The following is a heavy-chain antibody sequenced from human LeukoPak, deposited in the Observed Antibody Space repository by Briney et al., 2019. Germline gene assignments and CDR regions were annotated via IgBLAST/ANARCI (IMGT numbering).Heavy chain of an antibody. V-gene: IGHV3-23*01. CDR2: ISDSGGST. CDR1: GFTFSTYV. Sequence: GGSLRLSCAASGFTFSTYVMNWVRQAPGKGLEWVSTISDSGGSTYYADSVKGRFTISRDNSKSTLYLQMNSLRADDTAVYYCGRYYVMDVWGPGTMVTVSS. J-gene: IGHJ6*02. CDR3: GRYYVMDV.